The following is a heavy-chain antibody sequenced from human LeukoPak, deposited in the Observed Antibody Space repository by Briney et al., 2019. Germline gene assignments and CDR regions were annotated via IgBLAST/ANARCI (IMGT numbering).Heavy chain of an antibody. CDR2: IYTSRST. J-gene: IGHJ4*02. CDR3: ARYEPLTKNSRSYFDY. D-gene: IGHD1-26*01. Sequence: PSETLSLTCTGTGGSIISYYWSWIRQPPGKGLEWIGYIYTSRSTHYNPSLKSRVPILVDTSKNQCSLKLSPVTAADTAVYYCARYEPLTKNSRSYFDYWGQGTLVTVSS. CDR1: GGSIISYY. V-gene: IGHV4-4*09.